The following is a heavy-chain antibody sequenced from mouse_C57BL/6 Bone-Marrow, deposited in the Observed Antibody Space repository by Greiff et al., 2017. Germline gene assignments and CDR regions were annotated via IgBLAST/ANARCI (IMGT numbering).Heavy chain of an antibody. Sequence: QVHVKQSGPELVKPGASVKISCKASGYSFTSYYIHWVKQRPGQGLEWIGWIYPGSGNTKYNEKFKGKATLTADTSSSTAYMQLSSLTSEDSAVYYCSGLFAYWGQGTLVTVSA. CDR2: IYPGSGNT. J-gene: IGHJ3*01. D-gene: IGHD3-1*01. V-gene: IGHV1-66*01. CDR3: SGLFAY. CDR1: GYSFTSYY.